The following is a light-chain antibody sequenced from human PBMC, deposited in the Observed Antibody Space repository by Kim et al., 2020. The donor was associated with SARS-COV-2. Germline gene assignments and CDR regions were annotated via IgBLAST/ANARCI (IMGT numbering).Light chain of an antibody. J-gene: IGKJ4*01. CDR1: QSVSSY. Sequence: EIVLTQSPATLSLSRGERATLSCRASQSVSSYLAWYQQKPGQAPRLLIYDASNRATGIPARFSGSGSGTDFTLTISSLEPEDFAVYYCQQRSNWPRSFGGGTKVDNK. V-gene: IGKV3-11*01. CDR2: DAS. CDR3: QQRSNWPRS.